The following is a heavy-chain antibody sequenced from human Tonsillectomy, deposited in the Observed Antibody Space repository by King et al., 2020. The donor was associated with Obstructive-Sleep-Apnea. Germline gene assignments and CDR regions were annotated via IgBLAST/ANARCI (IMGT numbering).Heavy chain of an antibody. CDR1: GFSLSNARMG. J-gene: IGHJ4*02. D-gene: IGHD6-19*01. V-gene: IGHV2-26*01. CDR2: IFLNDEK. Sequence: TLKESGPVLVKPTETLTLTCTVSGFSLSNARMGVSWIRQPPGKALEWLAHIFLNDEKSYSTSLKSRLTISKDTSKSQVVLTMTNMDPVDTATYYCSSGEQWLPYWGQGTLVTVSS. CDR3: SSGEQWLPY.